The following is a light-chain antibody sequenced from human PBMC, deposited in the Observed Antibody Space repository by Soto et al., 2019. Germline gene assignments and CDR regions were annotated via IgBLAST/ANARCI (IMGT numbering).Light chain of an antibody. CDR1: SRDVGGYNY. CDR3: SSYTSSRTPLV. V-gene: IGLV2-14*01. CDR2: DVT. Sequence: QSALTQPASVSGSPGQSITISFTGTSRDVGGYNYVSWYQQHPGKAPKLMIYDVTNRPSGVSNRFSGSKSGNTASLTISGLQAGDAADYYCSSYTSSRTPLVFGGGTKVTVL. J-gene: IGLJ3*02.